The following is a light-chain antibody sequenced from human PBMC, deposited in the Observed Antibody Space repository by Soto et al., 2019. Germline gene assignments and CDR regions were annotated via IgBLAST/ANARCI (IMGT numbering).Light chain of an antibody. Sequence: DSQMTQSPSTLSASVGDRVTITCRASQSISDSLAWYQQKPGKAPKLLIYEASSLKSGVPSRFSGSRSGTEYTLNISSLQPDDFATYYCQQYNGYWTFGQGTKVEIK. J-gene: IGKJ1*01. CDR3: QQYNGYWT. V-gene: IGKV1-5*03. CDR1: QSISDS. CDR2: EAS.